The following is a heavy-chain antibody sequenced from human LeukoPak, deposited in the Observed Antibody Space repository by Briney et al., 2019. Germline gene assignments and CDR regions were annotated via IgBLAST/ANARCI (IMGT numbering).Heavy chain of an antibody. J-gene: IGHJ1*01. CDR3: ARGVVAATNAAEYFQH. CDR1: GGSISSGDYY. Sequence: SETLSLTCTVSGGSISSGDYYWSWIRQPPGKGLECIWYIYYSGSTYYNPSLKSRVTISVDTSKNQFSLKLSSVTAADTAVYYCARGVVAATNAAEYFQHWGQGTLVTVSS. D-gene: IGHD2-15*01. V-gene: IGHV4-30-4*01. CDR2: IYYSGST.